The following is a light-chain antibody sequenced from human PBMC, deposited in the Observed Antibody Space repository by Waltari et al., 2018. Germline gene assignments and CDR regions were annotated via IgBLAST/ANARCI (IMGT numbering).Light chain of an antibody. J-gene: IGKJ4*02. CDR3: QQYDKWPPRYT. CDR1: QNVTTN. Sequence: TQSPATLSVSPGETATLSCRASQNVTTNLAWYQQKLGQAPRLLIFAASTRATGVPVRFSGSGSGTEFTLSISSLQSEDFAVYYCQQYDKWPPRYTFGPGTRVEIK. V-gene: IGKV3-15*01. CDR2: AAS.